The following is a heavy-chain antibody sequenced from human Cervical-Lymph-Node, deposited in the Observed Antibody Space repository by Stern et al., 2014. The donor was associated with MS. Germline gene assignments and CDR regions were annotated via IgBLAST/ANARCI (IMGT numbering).Heavy chain of an antibody. CDR2: VIPFVGTS. Sequence: VQLVESGAEVKKPGSSVKVSCKSSGGISWVRQAPGQGLEWMGGVIPFVGTSNYAQKFQGRVIITADTSTNTTYLHLSRLTSADTAVYYCARGSGDNWFGPWGQGTLVTDSS. CDR3: ARGSGDNWFGP. CDR1: GG. J-gene: IGHJ5*02. V-gene: IGHV1-69*06. D-gene: IGHD3-10*01.